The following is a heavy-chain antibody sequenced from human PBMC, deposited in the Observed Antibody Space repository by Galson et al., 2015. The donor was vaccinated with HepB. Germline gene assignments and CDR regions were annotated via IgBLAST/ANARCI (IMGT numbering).Heavy chain of an antibody. D-gene: IGHD3-9*01. Sequence: SLRLSCAASGFTFTNAWMTWVRQAPGKGLEWVGRIKSKTDGGTTDYAAPVKGRFTISRDDSKNTLYLQMNSLKTEDTAVYYCSTDSSHFDWLLYWGQGTLVTVSS. CDR3: STDSSHFDWLLY. CDR1: GFTFTNAW. V-gene: IGHV3-15*01. J-gene: IGHJ4*02. CDR2: IKSKTDGGTT.